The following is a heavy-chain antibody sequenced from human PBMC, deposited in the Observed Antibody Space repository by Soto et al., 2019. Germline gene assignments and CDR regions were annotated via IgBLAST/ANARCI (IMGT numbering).Heavy chain of an antibody. J-gene: IGHJ6*03. CDR3: ARELPDLSFGEFVAYYYYMDV. CDR1: GGSISSGGNY. D-gene: IGHD3-10*01. Sequence: SETLSLTCTVSGGSISSGGNYWSWIRQHPGKGLEWIGYIYYSGSTYYNPSLKSRVTISVDTSKNQFSLKLSSVTAADTAVYYCARELPDLSFGEFVAYYYYMDVWGKGTTVTVSS. V-gene: IGHV4-31*03. CDR2: IYYSGST.